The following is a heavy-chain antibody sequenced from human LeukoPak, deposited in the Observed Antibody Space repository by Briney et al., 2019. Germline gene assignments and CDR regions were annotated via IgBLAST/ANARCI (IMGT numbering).Heavy chain of an antibody. CDR3: ARANCGGDCPIDY. CDR1: GFIVSSNY. Sequence: GGSLRLSCAASGFIVSSNYMSWVRQAPGKGLEWVSVIYGGGSTYYADSVKGRFTICRDKSKNTLYLQMNSLRVEDTAVYYCARANCGGDCPIDYWGQGTLVTVSS. D-gene: IGHD2-21*02. CDR2: IYGGGST. V-gene: IGHV3-53*01. J-gene: IGHJ4*02.